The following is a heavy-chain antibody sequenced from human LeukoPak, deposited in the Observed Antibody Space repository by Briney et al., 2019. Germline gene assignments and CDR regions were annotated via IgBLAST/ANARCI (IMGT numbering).Heavy chain of an antibody. CDR1: GGSISSGGYY. CDR2: IYYSGST. Sequence: SETLSLTCTVSGGSISSGGYYWSWIRQHPGKGLEWIGYIYYSGSTYYNPSLKSRVTISVDTSKNQFSLKLSSVTAADTAVYYCARDPMVRGVIITFGWFDPWGQGTLVTVSS. CDR3: ARDPMVRGVIITFGWFDP. D-gene: IGHD3-10*01. V-gene: IGHV4-31*03. J-gene: IGHJ5*02.